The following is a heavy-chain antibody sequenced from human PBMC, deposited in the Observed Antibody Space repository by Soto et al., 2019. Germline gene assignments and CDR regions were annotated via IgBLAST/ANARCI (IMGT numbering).Heavy chain of an antibody. J-gene: IGHJ3*02. Sequence: QLHLVQSGAVVKKPGASVTVSCSASGYPVTAYYMHWVRQAPGRGLEWMGGINPATGAAKYTQTLQGRVTMTGDTSTSTVFMELSGLTSEDTAGFYCARGGGVGVAGSAAFDMWGQGTLVTVSS. D-gene: IGHD3-3*01. CDR3: ARGGGVGVAGSAAFDM. V-gene: IGHV1-2*02. CDR1: GYPVTAYY. CDR2: INPATGAA.